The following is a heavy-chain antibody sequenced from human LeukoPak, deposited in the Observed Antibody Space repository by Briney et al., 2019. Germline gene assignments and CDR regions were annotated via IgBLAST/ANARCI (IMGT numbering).Heavy chain of an antibody. CDR3: ARGEGLIVPAAMDFDY. J-gene: IGHJ4*02. CDR1: GYTFTSYG. D-gene: IGHD2-2*01. CDR2: ISAYNGNT. Sequence: GASVKVSCKASGYTFTSYGISWVRHAPGEVIEWMGWISAYNGNTNYAQKLQGRVTMTTDTSTSTAYMELRSLRSDDTAVYYCARGEGLIVPAAMDFDYWGQGTLVTVSS. V-gene: IGHV1-18*01.